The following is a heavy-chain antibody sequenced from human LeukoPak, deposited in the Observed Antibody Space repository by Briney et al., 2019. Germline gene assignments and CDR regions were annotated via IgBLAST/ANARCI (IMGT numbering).Heavy chain of an antibody. D-gene: IGHD1-26*01. CDR1: GYTFTGYY. Sequence: ASVKVSCKASGYTFTGYYMHWVRQATGQGLEWMGWMNPNSGNTGYAQRFQGRVTMARNTSISTAYMELSSLRSEDTAVYYCALYSGSYSLSGAFDFWGQGTMVTVSS. CDR2: MNPNSGNT. V-gene: IGHV1-8*02. J-gene: IGHJ3*01. CDR3: ALYSGSYSLSGAFDF.